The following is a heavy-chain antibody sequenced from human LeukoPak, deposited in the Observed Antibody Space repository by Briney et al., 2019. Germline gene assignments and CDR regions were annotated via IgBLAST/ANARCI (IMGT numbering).Heavy chain of an antibody. V-gene: IGHV3-23*01. D-gene: IGHD1-14*01. CDR1: GFTYSSSA. J-gene: IGHJ4*02. CDR3: AKGLSTYHTPYFDC. CDR2: ISGSGDST. Sequence: GGSLRLSCAASGFTYSSSAMSWVRQAPGKGLGWVSVISGSGDSTYYADSVKGRFTISRDNSKNTLYLQMSSLRAEDTAIYYCAKGLSTYHTPYFDCWGQGTLVTVSS.